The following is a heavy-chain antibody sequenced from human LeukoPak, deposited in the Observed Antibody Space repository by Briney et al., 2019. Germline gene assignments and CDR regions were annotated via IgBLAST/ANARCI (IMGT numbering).Heavy chain of an antibody. Sequence: SQTLSLTRTVSGDSNSSGGYYWSWIRQHPSKGLEWIGYIYYSGSTYYNPSLKSRVTISLDTSKNQFSLKLTSMTAADTAVYYCARSEEANVYPFDYWGQGTLVTVSS. CDR3: ARSEEANVYPFDY. CDR2: IYYSGST. J-gene: IGHJ4*02. V-gene: IGHV4-31*03. CDR1: GDSNSSGGYY. D-gene: IGHD5/OR15-5a*01.